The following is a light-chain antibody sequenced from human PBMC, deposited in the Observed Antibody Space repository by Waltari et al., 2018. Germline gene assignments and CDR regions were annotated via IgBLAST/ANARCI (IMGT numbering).Light chain of an antibody. CDR3: QQYYNTPPWT. J-gene: IGKJ1*01. Sequence: DIQMTQSPSSLSASVGDRVTITCRASQDIRFSLVWYQQKPGKAPKLLLFAASRLESGVPSGFSGSGSGTEYTLTISSLQPEDFATYYCQQYYNTPPWTFGQETKVEIK. V-gene: IGKV1-NL1*01. CDR2: AAS. CDR1: QDIRFS.